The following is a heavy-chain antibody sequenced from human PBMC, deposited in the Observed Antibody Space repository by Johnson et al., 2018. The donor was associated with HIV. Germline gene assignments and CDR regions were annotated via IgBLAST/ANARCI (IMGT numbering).Heavy chain of an antibody. CDR1: GLTFSSYG. V-gene: IGHV3-23*04. CDR2: ISGSGGST. D-gene: IGHD2-8*02. J-gene: IGHJ3*02. CDR3: ARGGYCTGGVCLGDAFDI. Sequence: VQLVESGGGLVKPGGSLRLSCAASGLTFSSYGMSWVRQAPGKGPEWVSGISGSGGSTYYADSVKGRFTLSRDNSKSTLYLQMNSLRAEDTALYYCARGGYCTGGVCLGDAFDIWGQGTMVTVSS.